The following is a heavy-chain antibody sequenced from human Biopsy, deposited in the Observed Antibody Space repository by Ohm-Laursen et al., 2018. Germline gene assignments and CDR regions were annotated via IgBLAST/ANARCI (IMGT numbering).Heavy chain of an antibody. V-gene: IGHV3-53*01. Sequence: SLRLSCAASGLSIGTNYMTWVRQAPGKGLDWVSIIFAGGGRTYYADSVKDRFTISRDISENTVSLQMNSLRAEDTAAYYCARTIMVGGVILNYFDYWGQGTLVTVSS. CDR3: ARTIMVGGVILNYFDY. J-gene: IGHJ4*02. CDR2: IFAGGGRT. CDR1: GLSIGTNY. D-gene: IGHD3-10*01.